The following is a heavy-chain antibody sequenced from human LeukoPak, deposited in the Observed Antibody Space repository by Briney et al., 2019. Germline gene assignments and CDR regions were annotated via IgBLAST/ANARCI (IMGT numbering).Heavy chain of an antibody. CDR3: ALSYSSSGYYN. CDR1: GGSFSGYY. D-gene: IGHD6-13*01. V-gene: IGHV4-34*01. Sequence: SETLSLTCAVYGGSFSGYYWSWIRQPPGKGLEWIGEINHSRSTNYNPSLKSRRSTSVDTSKNQFSLKLSSVTAADTAVYYCALSYSSSGYYNWGQGTLVTVSS. J-gene: IGHJ4*02. CDR2: INHSRST.